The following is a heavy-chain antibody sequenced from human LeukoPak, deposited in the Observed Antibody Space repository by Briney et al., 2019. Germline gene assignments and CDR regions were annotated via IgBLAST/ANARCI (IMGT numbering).Heavy chain of an antibody. CDR3: ARTQAVPNDY. CDR1: GGTFSSYA. CDR2: IIPIFGTA. V-gene: IGHV1-69*05. J-gene: IGHJ4*02. Sequence: GSSVKVSCKASGGTFSSYAISWVRQAPGQGLEWMGGIIPIFGTANYAQKFQGRVTMTRNTSISTAYMELSSLRSEDTAVYYCARTQAVPNDYWGQGTLVTVSS.